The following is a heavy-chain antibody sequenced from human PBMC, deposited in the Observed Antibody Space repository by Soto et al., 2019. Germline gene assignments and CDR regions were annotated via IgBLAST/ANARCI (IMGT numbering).Heavy chain of an antibody. Sequence: EVQLLESGGGLVQPGGSLRLSCAASGITFSSYAMSWVRQAPGKGLEWVSGISGSGGSTYYADSVQGRFTISSDNSENTLYLQMNSLRAEDTAVYYCAKVGGSYVDDAFNIWGQGTMVTVSS. D-gene: IGHD1-26*01. CDR1: GITFSSYA. CDR2: ISGSGGST. V-gene: IGHV3-23*01. CDR3: AKVGGSYVDDAFNI. J-gene: IGHJ3*02.